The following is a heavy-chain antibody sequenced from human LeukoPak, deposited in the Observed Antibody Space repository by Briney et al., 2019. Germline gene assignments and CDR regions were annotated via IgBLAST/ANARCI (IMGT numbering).Heavy chain of an antibody. D-gene: IGHD1-26*01. V-gene: IGHV3-23*01. CDR1: GFTFSSYA. J-gene: IGHJ4*02. CDR3: AKDQSGSYYYFDY. Sequence: PGASLRLSCAASGFTFSSYAMSWVRQAPGKGLEWVSVISGSGGSTYYADSVKGRFTISRDNSKNTLYLQMNGLRAEDTAVYYCAKDQSGSYYYFDYWGQGTLVTVSS. CDR2: ISGSGGST.